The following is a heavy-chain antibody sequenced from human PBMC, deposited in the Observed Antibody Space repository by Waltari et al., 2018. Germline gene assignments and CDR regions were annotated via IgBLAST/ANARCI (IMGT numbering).Heavy chain of an antibody. CDR3: ARGDYGGNFPPLDYYYYGMDV. CDR2: INHSGST. J-gene: IGHJ6*02. V-gene: IGHV4-34*01. CDR1: GGSFSGYY. Sequence: QVQLQQWGAGLLKPSETLSLTCAVYGGSFSGYYWSWIRQPPGKGLEWIGEINHSGSTNYNPSLKSRVTISVDTSKNQFSLKLSSVTAADTAVYYCARGDYGGNFPPLDYYYYGMDVWGQGTTVTVSS. D-gene: IGHD4-17*01.